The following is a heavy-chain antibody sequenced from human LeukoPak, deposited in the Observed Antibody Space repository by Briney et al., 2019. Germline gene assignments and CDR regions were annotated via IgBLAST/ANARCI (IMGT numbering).Heavy chain of an antibody. V-gene: IGHV4-34*01. CDR1: GGSFSGYY. CDR3: ARGLRYYDFWSGYPGAWFDP. D-gene: IGHD3-3*01. CDR2: INHSGST. J-gene: IGHJ5*02. Sequence: SETLSLTCAVYGGSFSGYYWSWIRQPPGKGLEWIGEINHSGSTNSNPSLKSRVTISVDTSKNQFSLKLSSVTAADTAVYYCARGLRYYDFWSGYPGAWFDPWGQGTLVTVSS.